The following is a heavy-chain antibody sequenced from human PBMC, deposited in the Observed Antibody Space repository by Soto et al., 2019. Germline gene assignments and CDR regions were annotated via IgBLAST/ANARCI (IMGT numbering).Heavy chain of an antibody. D-gene: IGHD3-10*01. CDR2: FDPEDGET. V-gene: IGHV1-24*01. CDR1: GYTLTELS. J-gene: IGHJ6*02. Sequence: ASVKVSCKVSGYTLTELSMHWVRQAPGKGLEWMGGFDPEDGETIYAQKFQGRVTMTEDTSTDTAYMELSSPRSEGTAVYYCATDGVGVGPPNYYYYGMDVWGQGTTVTVSS. CDR3: ATDGVGVGPPNYYYYGMDV.